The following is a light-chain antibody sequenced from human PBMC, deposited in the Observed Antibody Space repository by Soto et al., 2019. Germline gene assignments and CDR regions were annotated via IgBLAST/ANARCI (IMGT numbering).Light chain of an antibody. V-gene: IGKV1D-16*01. Sequence: DIQMTQSPSSLSASVGDRVTITCRASQAIDRWLAWYQQKPGKAPKVLIYAASNLRSGVPSRFSGSGSGMDFSLTISSLQPEDFATYFCQQYDSIPFTFGGGTKVDIK. CDR1: QAIDRW. CDR2: AAS. CDR3: QQYDSIPFT. J-gene: IGKJ4*01.